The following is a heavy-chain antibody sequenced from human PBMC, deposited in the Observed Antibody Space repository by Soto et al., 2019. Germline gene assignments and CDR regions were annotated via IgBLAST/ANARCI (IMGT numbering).Heavy chain of an antibody. CDR2: ISAYNGNT. CDR1: GYTFPSYG. V-gene: IGHV1-18*01. D-gene: IGHD2-2*01. CDR3: ARVGYCSSTSCYDDY. Sequence: ASVKVSCKASGYTFPSYGISWVRQAPGQGLEWMGWISAYNGNTNYAQKLQGRVTMTTDTSTSTAYMELRSLRSDDTAVYYCARVGYCSSTSCYDDYWAQGTLVNVSS. J-gene: IGHJ4*02.